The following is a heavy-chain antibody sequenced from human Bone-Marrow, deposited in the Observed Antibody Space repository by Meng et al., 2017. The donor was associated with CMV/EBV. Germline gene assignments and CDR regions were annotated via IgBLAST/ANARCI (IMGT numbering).Heavy chain of an antibody. CDR1: GFTFSSYG. D-gene: IGHD3-10*01. J-gene: IGHJ6*02. V-gene: IGHV3-33*06. CDR3: AKSMVRGVDNYYYYGMDG. Sequence: GGSLRLSCAASGFTFSSYGMHWVRQAPGKGLEWVAVIWYDGSNKYYADSVKGRFTISRDNSKNTLYLQMNSLRAEDTAVYYCAKSMVRGVDNYYYYGMDGWGQGTTVTVSS. CDR2: IWYDGSNK.